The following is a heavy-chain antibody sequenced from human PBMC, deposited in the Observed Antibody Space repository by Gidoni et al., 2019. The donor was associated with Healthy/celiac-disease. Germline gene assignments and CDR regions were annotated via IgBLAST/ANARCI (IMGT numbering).Heavy chain of an antibody. D-gene: IGHD6-13*01. CDR2: IDPSDSYT. CDR1: GYSFTSYW. V-gene: IGHV5-10-1*03. CDR3: ARQYSSSWYLSNGAFDI. Sequence: EVQLVQSGAEVKKPGESLRISCKGSGYSFTSYWISWVRQMPGKGLEWIGRIDPSDSYTNYSPSFQGHVTISADKSISTAYLQWSSLKASDTAMYYCARQYSSSWYLSNGAFDIWGQGTMVTVSS. J-gene: IGHJ3*02.